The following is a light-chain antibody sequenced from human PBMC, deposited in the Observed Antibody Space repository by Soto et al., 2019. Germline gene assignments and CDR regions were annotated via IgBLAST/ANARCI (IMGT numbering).Light chain of an antibody. CDR2: DAS. CDR1: QSVSSN. CDR3: QEHNNWPLT. V-gene: IGKV3-11*01. J-gene: IGKJ4*01. Sequence: EIVLTQSPATLSLSPGERATLSCRASQSVSSNLAWYQQKPGQAPRLLIYDASNTATGIPARFSGSGSGTDFTLTISGLEAEVVAVYYCQEHNNWPLTFGGGTKVEIK.